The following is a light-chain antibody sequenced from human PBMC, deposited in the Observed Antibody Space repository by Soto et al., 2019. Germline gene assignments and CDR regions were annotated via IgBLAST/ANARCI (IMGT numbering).Light chain of an antibody. V-gene: IGKV3-15*01. CDR2: GSS. Sequence: DIVMTQSPATLSVSPGERATLSCRASQYVNTNLAWYQQKPGQAPRLLIYGSSTRATGIPVRFSGGGSGTEFTLTISSLQSEDSALYYCQQYNNWPLYTFGQGTKLEIK. CDR3: QQYNNWPLYT. J-gene: IGKJ2*01. CDR1: QYVNTN.